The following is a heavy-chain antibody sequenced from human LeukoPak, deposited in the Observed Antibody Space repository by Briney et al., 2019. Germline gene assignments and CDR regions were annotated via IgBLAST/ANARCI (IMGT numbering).Heavy chain of an antibody. CDR2: INPNNGDT. J-gene: IGHJ5*02. D-gene: IGHD1-1*01. Sequence: ASVKVSCKASGHTFTDYYMHWVRQAPGHGPEWMGWINPNNGDTFYAQNFHGRVTMTRDRSITTAYMELSSLRSDDTAVYYCARDSSGAGGWFDPWGQGTQVTVSS. CDR1: GHTFTDYY. CDR3: ARDSSGAGGWFDP. V-gene: IGHV1-2*02.